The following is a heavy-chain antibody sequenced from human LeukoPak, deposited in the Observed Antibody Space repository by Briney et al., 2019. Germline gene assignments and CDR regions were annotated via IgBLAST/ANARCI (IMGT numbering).Heavy chain of an antibody. CDR1: GFTFSSYV. J-gene: IGHJ4*02. CDR2: IRYDGSNK. Sequence: GGSLRLSCAASGFTFSSYVMHWVRQAPGKGLEWVAFIRYDGSNKYYADSVKGRFTISRDNSKNTLYLQMNSLRPEDTAVYYCAKLDGPETYYYDTSGPLVDYWGQGTLVTVSS. CDR3: AKLDGPETYYYDTSGPLVDY. V-gene: IGHV3-30*02. D-gene: IGHD3-22*01.